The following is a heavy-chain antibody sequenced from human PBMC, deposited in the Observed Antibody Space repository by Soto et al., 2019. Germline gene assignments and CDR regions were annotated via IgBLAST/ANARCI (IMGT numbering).Heavy chain of an antibody. D-gene: IGHD2-2*01. Sequence: SETLSLTCTVSGGSISSGCYYWSWIRQHPGKGLEWIGYIYYSGSTYYNPSLKSRVTISVDTSKNQFSLKLSSVTAADTAVYYCARGGYCSSTSCRYHAFDIWGQGTMVTVSS. CDR1: GGSISSGCYY. CDR3: ARGGYCSSTSCRYHAFDI. J-gene: IGHJ3*02. CDR2: IYYSGST. V-gene: IGHV4-31*03.